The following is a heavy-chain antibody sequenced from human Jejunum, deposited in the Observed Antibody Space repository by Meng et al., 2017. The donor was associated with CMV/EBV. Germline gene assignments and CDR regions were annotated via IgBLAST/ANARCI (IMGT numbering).Heavy chain of an antibody. CDR3: ARGGVPYYFDY. D-gene: IGHD2-2*01. CDR2: MYYSGNT. CDR1: DGSISSCY. V-gene: IGHV4-59*13. Sequence: QVQLQESGPGLVKPSETLSLTCTVSDGSISSCYWTWIRRPPGKGLEWVGYMYYSGNTNYNPSLKSRVTMSVDTSKNQFSLKLNSVTAADTAVYYCARGGVPYYFDYWGQGTLVTVSS. J-gene: IGHJ4*02.